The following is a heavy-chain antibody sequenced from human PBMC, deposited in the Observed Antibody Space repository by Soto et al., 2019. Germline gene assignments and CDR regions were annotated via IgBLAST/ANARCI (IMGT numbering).Heavy chain of an antibody. J-gene: IGHJ3*02. V-gene: IGHV4-34*01. CDR3: ARDGIAARPGGAFDI. CDR1: GGSFSGYY. D-gene: IGHD6-6*01. Sequence: SETLSLTCAVYGGSFSGYYWSWIRQPPGKGLEWIGEINHSGSTNYNPSLKSRVTISVDTSKNQFSLKLSSVTAADTAVYYCARDGIAARPGGAFDIWGQGTMVTVSS. CDR2: INHSGST.